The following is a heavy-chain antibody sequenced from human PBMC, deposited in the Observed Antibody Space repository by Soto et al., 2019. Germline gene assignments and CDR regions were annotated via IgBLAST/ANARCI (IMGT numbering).Heavy chain of an antibody. CDR1: GFTFSDYY. Sequence: QVQLVESGGGLVKPGGSLRLSCAASGFTFSDYYMSWIRQAPGKGLEWISYINNSSSYTNYADSVKGRFTISRDNAKTSLYLQMNSLRAEYTAVYYCARTIAAAGGRRYFDLWGRGTLVTVSS. CDR3: ARTIAAAGGRRYFDL. V-gene: IGHV3-11*05. J-gene: IGHJ2*01. CDR2: INNSSSYT. D-gene: IGHD6-13*01.